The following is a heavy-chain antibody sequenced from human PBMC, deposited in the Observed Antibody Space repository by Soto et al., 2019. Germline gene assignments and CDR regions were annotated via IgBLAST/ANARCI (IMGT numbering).Heavy chain of an antibody. D-gene: IGHD2-15*01. Sequence: GGFLRLSCAASGFTFSSYGMHWVRQAPGKGLEWVAVIWYDGSNKYYADSVKGRFTISRDNSKNTLYLQMNSLRAEDTAVYYCARDGAAAYYYYYMDVWGKGTTVTVSS. J-gene: IGHJ6*03. V-gene: IGHV3-33*01. CDR1: GFTFSSYG. CDR2: IWYDGSNK. CDR3: ARDGAAAYYYYYMDV.